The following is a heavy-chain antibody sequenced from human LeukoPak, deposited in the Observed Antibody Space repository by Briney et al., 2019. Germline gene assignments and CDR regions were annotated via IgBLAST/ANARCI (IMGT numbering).Heavy chain of an antibody. CDR2: FYIHEST. CDR1: AGSINSYH. V-gene: IGHV4-4*07. J-gene: IGHJ4*02. CDR3: AGLGVMVLVYQFEY. D-gene: IGHD2-8*01. Sequence: SETLSLTCTVSAGSINSYHWSWVRQPAGKGLEWIGRFYIHESTTYNPSLKSRVSISVDASKNQLSLNLNSVTAADTAVYYCAGLGVMVLVYQFEYWGRGTPVTVSS.